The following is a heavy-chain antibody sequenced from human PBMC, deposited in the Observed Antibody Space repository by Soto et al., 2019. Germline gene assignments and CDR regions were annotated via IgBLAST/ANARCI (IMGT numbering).Heavy chain of an antibody. J-gene: IGHJ4*02. V-gene: IGHV3-23*01. CDR1: GFTFSSYA. D-gene: IGHD3-3*01. CDR2: ISGSGGST. Sequence: GGSLRLSCAASGFTFSSYAMSWVRQAPGKGLEWVSAISGSGGSTYYADSVKGRFTISRDNSKNTLYLQMNSLRTEDTAVYYCAKARAQYYDFWSGYPVDYWGQGTLVTVSS. CDR3: AKARAQYYDFWSGYPVDY.